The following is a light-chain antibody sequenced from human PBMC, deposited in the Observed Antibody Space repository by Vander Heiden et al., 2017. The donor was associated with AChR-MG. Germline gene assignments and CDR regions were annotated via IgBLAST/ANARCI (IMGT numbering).Light chain of an antibody. CDR1: QSVSSY. CDR3: QQHSNWPPWT. CDR2: DAS. V-gene: IGKV3-11*01. J-gene: IGKJ1*01. Sequence: EIVLTQSPATLSLSPGERATLSCRASQSVSSYLAWYQQKPGQAPSLLIYDASNRATGIPARFSGSGYGTDFTLTISSLEPEDFAVYYCQQHSNWPPWTFGQGTKVEIK.